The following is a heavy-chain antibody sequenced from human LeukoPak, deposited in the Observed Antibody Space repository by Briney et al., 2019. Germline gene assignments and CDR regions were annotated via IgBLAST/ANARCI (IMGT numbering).Heavy chain of an antibody. V-gene: IGHV1-2*02. J-gene: IGHJ4*02. CDR1: GYSFTYNY. Sequence: ASVKVSCKASGYSFTYNYMHWVRQAPGQGPERMGWINPNSGDTNYAQKFQGRVTMTRDTFISTAYMDLSRLRSDDTAVYYCARDVGDWEGYKKGFDYWGQGTLVTVSS. CDR2: INPNSGDT. CDR3: ARDVGDWEGYKKGFDY. D-gene: IGHD5-24*01.